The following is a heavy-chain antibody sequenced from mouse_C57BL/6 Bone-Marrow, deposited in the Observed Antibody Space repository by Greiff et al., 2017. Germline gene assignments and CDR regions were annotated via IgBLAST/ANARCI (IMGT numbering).Heavy chain of an antibody. CDR1: GYTFTSYW. D-gene: IGHD2-5*01. V-gene: IGHV1-50*01. CDR3: AVSLAYDSNSWFAY. CDR2: IDPSDSYT. Sequence: QVQLQQPGAELVKPGASVKLSCKASGYTFTSYWMQWVKQRPGQGLEWIGEIDPSDSYTNYNQKFKGKATLTVDTSSSTAYMQLSSLTSEDSAVYYCAVSLAYDSNSWFAYWGQGTLVTVSA. J-gene: IGHJ3*01.